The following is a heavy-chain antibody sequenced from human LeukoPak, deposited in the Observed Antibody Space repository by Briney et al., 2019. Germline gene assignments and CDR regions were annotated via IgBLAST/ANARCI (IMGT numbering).Heavy chain of an antibody. D-gene: IGHD4-11*01. J-gene: IGHJ4*02. CDR1: GFTFSSYA. CDR3: TRDPTQYLRYGYFDY. V-gene: IGHV3-23*01. CDR2: ISGSGGST. Sequence: GGSLRLSCAASGFTFSSYAMSWVRQAPGKGLEWVSAISGSGGSTYYADSVKGRFTISRDNSKNTLYLQMSSLRAEDTAVYYCTRDPTQYLRYGYFDYWGQGTLVTVSS.